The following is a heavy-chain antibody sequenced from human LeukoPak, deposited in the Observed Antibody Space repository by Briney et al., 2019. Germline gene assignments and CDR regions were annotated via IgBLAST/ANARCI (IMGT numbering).Heavy chain of an antibody. J-gene: IGHJ5*02. Sequence: ASGKPSCKASGNTLTSYDINWVRQATGQGREWMGWVIPISGNTGYAQKFQGRVTKSKNTSISTAYMELSSLRSEDTAVYYSARGPGEDDYGDYGGGNWCDPWGQGTLVTVSS. D-gene: IGHD4-17*01. CDR2: VIPISGNT. V-gene: IGHV1-8*01. CDR3: ARGPGEDDYGDYGGGNWCDP. CDR1: GNTLTSYD.